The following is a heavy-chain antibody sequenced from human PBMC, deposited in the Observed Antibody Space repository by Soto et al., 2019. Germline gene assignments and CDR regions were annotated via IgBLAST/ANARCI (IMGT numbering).Heavy chain of an antibody. CDR2: ISGSGGRT. CDR3: AKCGGSGEDYFYSYYMDV. Sequence: GGSLRLSCAAAGCTFSGYAMSWVRQAPGKGLEWVSSISGSGGRTYYADSVKGRFTISRDNSKNTLYLQMNSLRAEDTAVYFCAKCGGSGEDYFYSYYMDVWGKGTTVTVSS. V-gene: IGHV3-23*01. J-gene: IGHJ6*03. CDR1: GCTFSGYA. D-gene: IGHD3-10*01.